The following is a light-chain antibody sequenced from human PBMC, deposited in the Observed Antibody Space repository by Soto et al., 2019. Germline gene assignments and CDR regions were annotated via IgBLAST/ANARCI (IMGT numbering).Light chain of an antibody. CDR2: DAS. CDR3: QQYNNMLP. CDR1: HDVSRN. V-gene: IGKV1-33*01. Sequence: DLQMTQSPSSLSASVGDRVTIACQSSHDVSRNLNWFQQKPGEAPKLLIYDASNLERGVPSRFSASGSGTDFTFTISSLQPDDVPTYYCQQYNNMLPFGGGTEIELK. J-gene: IGKJ4*01.